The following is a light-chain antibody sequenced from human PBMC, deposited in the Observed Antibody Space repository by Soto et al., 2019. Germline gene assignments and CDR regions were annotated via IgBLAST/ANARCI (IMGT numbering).Light chain of an antibody. CDR2: GAS. J-gene: IGKJ1*01. CDR3: QQYGSSGT. V-gene: IGKV3-20*01. Sequence: EIVLKQSPGTLSLSPCERATLSCSASQSVSNNYLAWYQQKPGQAPRLLIYGASNRATGIPDRFSGSGSGTDFTLTISRLEPEDFAVYYCQQYGSSGTFGQGTKVDI. CDR1: QSVSNNY.